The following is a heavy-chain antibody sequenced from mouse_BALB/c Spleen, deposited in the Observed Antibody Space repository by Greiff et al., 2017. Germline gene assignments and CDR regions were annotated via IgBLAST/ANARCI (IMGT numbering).Heavy chain of an antibody. D-gene: IGHD1-2*01. CDR1: GFTFSDYY. Sequence: VRLKESGGGLVKPGGSLKLSCAASGFTFSDYYMYWVRQTPEKRLEWVATISDGGSYTYYPDSVKGRFTISRDNAKNNLYLQMSSLKSEDTAMYSCARGRLDYWGQGTTLTVSA. J-gene: IGHJ2*01. CDR3: ARGRLDY. V-gene: IGHV5-4*02. CDR2: ISDGGSYT.